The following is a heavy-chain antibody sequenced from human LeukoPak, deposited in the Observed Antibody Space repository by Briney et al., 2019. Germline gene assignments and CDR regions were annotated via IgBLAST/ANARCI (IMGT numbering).Heavy chain of an antibody. Sequence: GGSLRLSCAASGFTFSGYGMHGVRQAPGKGLGSVSYISSSGSTIYYADSVKRRFTISRDNAKNSLYLQMNSLRAEDTALYYCARGPGSGWYSYYYYMDVWGQGTTVTISS. J-gene: IGHJ6*03. V-gene: IGHV3-48*04. CDR3: ARGPGSGWYSYYYYMDV. D-gene: IGHD6-19*01. CDR1: GFTFSGYG. CDR2: ISSSGSTI.